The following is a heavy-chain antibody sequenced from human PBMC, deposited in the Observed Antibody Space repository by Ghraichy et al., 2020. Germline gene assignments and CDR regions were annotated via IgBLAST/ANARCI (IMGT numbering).Heavy chain of an antibody. J-gene: IGHJ2*01. CDR1: GSSISHYY. Sequence: SETLSLTCTVSGSSISHYYWSWIRQPPGKGLEWIGDIYYSANTNYNPSLKGRVTISVDTSNHQFSLRLTSVTAADTAVYYCARGRVFGDRYFDLWGRGTLVTVSS. CDR3: ARGRVFGDRYFDL. V-gene: IGHV4-59*01. CDR2: IYYSANT. D-gene: IGHD3-10*01.